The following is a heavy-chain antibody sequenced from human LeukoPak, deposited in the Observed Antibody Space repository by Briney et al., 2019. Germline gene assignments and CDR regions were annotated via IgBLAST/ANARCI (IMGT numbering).Heavy chain of an antibody. J-gene: IGHJ4*02. CDR3: VSFYETY. CDR2: ISDSGGST. D-gene: IGHD2-2*01. CDR1: GFTFSSYV. V-gene: IGHV3-23*01. Sequence: GGSLRLSCAASGFTFSSYVMNWVRQAPGKGLEWVSGISDSGGSTYYADSVKGRFTISKDNAKNTVYLQMNNLRAEDTAVYYCVSFYETYWGRGTLVTVSS.